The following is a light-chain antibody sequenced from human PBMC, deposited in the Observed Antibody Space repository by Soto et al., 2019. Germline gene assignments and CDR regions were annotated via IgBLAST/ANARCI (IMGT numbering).Light chain of an antibody. Sequence: EIVLTQSPATLSLSPGERATLSCRASQSFSSTYLAWYQQKPGQAPRLLIYGASNRATGIPARFSGSGSGTEFTLTISSLQSEDFTVYYCQQYNNWPAITFGQGTRLEIK. CDR1: QSFSSTY. J-gene: IGKJ5*01. CDR3: QQYNNWPAIT. V-gene: IGKV3D-15*01. CDR2: GAS.